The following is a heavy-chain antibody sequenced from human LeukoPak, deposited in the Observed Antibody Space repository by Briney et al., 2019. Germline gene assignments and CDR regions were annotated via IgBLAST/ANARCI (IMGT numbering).Heavy chain of an antibody. CDR1: GGSFSGYY. CDR3: ARGTGSSWYGGPFDS. Sequence: SETLSLTCAVYGGSFSGYYWSWIRQPPGKGLEWIGEINHSGSTNYNPSLKSRVTTSVDTSKNQFSLKLSSVTAAGTAVYYCARGTGSSWYGGPFDSWGQGTLVTVSS. CDR2: INHSGST. V-gene: IGHV4-34*01. J-gene: IGHJ4*02. D-gene: IGHD6-13*01.